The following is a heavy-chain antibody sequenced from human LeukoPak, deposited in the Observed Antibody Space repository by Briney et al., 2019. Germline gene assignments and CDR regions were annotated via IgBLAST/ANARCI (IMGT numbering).Heavy chain of an antibody. D-gene: IGHD1-26*01. Sequence: GGSLRLSCAASGFTFSSYAMSWVRQAPGKGLEWVSAISGSGGSTYYADSVKGRFTISRDDSKNTLYLQMNSLRAEDTAVYYCAKVGSGSYGGDFDYWGQGTLVTVSS. CDR2: ISGSGGST. CDR3: AKVGSGSYGGDFDY. V-gene: IGHV3-23*01. CDR1: GFTFSSYA. J-gene: IGHJ4*02.